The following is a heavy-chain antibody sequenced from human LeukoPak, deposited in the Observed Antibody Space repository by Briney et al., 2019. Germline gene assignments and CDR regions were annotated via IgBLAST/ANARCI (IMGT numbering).Heavy chain of an antibody. CDR2: INPNSGGT. D-gene: IGHD1-1*01. Sequence: ASVKVSCKASVYTFTGYYMHWVRQAPGQGLEWMGWINPNSGGTNYAQKFQGRVTMTRDTSISTAYMELSRLRSDDTAVHYCAREGQLERPNWFDPWGQGTLVTVSS. CDR3: AREGQLERPNWFDP. V-gene: IGHV1-2*02. J-gene: IGHJ5*02. CDR1: VYTFTGYY.